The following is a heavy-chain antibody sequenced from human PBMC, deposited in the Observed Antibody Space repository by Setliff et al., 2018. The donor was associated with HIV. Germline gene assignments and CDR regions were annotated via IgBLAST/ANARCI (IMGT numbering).Heavy chain of an antibody. CDR2: IYPGDFDT. D-gene: IGHD3-16*01. J-gene: IGHJ3*02. CDR3: ARGLGVRGRGDVFDI. V-gene: IGHV5-51*01. Sequence: PGESLKISCKGSGYSFTNYWIGWVRQMPGKGLEWMGIIYPGDFDTRYSPSFQGQVTISADKSISTAYLQWSSLKASDTAIYYCARGLGVRGRGDVFDIWGQGTMVTVS. CDR1: GYSFTNYW.